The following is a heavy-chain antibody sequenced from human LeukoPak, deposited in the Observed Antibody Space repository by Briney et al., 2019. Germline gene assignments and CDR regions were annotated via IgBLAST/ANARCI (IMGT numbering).Heavy chain of an antibody. V-gene: IGHV3-23*01. CDR3: AKANIVVVPAATRKYYYYYMDV. CDR2: ISGSGGST. J-gene: IGHJ6*03. D-gene: IGHD2-2*01. Sequence: PGGSLRLSCAASGFTFSSYAMSWVRQAPEKGLEWVSAISGSGGSTYYADSVKGRFTISRDNSKNTLHLQMNSLRAEDTAVYYCAKANIVVVPAATRKYYYYYMDVWGKGTTVTVSS. CDR1: GFTFSSYA.